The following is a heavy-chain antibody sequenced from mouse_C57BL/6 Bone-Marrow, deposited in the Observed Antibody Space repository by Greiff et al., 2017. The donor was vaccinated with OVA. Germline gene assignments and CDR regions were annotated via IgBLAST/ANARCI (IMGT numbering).Heavy chain of an antibody. CDR1: GFTFSSYA. Sequence: EVQLVESGEGLVKPGGSLKLSCAASGFTFSSYAMSWVRQTPEKRLEWVAYISSGGDYIYYADTVKGRFTISRDNARNTLYLQMSSLKSEDTAMYYCTRAAPGEYYFDYWGQGTTLTVSS. J-gene: IGHJ2*01. CDR3: TRAAPGEYYFDY. CDR2: ISSGGDYI. V-gene: IGHV5-9-1*02.